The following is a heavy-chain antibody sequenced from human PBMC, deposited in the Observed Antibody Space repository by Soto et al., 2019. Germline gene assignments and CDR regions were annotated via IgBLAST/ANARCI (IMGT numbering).Heavy chain of an antibody. CDR3: ARAGGAGSGHDWFDP. Sequence: SETLSLTCNVSGGSVSSGGYYWSWIRQHPGKGLEWIGYIHYSGSTYYNPSLKRRVTMSIDTSKNLFSLNLSSVTAADTAVYYCARAGGAGSGHDWFDPWGQGTLVTVSS. CDR1: GGSVSSGGYY. J-gene: IGHJ5*02. D-gene: IGHD6-13*01. V-gene: IGHV4-31*03. CDR2: IHYSGST.